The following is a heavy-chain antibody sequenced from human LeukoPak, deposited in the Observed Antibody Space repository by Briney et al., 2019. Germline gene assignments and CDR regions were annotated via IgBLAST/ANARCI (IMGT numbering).Heavy chain of an antibody. CDR1: GRSISSYY. CDR2: FYYSGST. J-gene: IGHJ3*02. D-gene: IGHD3-9*01. CDR3: ARAPYDILTRLGAFDI. V-gene: IGHV4-59*01. Sequence: SETLSLTCTVSGRSISSYYWSWIRQPPGKGLGWIEYFYYSGSTNYNPSLKSHLTISVDTSKNQFSLKLSSVTAADTAVYYCARAPYDILTRLGAFDIWGQGTMVTVSS.